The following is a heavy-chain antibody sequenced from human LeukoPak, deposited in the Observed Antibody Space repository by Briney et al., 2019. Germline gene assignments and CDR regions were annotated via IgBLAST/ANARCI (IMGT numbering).Heavy chain of an antibody. V-gene: IGHV3-21*01. J-gene: IGHJ4*02. D-gene: IGHD6-25*01. CDR1: GFTFSSST. CDR2: ISSSSSSI. CDR3: AKSGRSGTPAY. Sequence: GGSLRLSCSASGFTFSSSTMDWVRQAPGKGLEWVSSISSSSSSIYYAASVKGRFTISRDNANNSLYLQMNSLRAEDTAVYYYAKSGRSGTPAYWGQGNLVTVSS.